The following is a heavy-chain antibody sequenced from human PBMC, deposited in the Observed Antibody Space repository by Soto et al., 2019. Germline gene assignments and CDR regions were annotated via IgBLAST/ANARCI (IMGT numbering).Heavy chain of an antibody. CDR3: ARDLWSGGSHY. V-gene: IGHV4-61*01. Sequence: KPSETLSLTCTASGGSVSSGSYYWSWIRQPPGKGLEWIGYIYYSGSTNYNPSLKSRVTISVDTSKNQFSLRLSSVTAADTAVYYCARDLWSGGSHYWGQGTLVTVSS. CDR2: IYYSGST. D-gene: IGHD2-21*01. J-gene: IGHJ4*02. CDR1: GGSVSSGSYY.